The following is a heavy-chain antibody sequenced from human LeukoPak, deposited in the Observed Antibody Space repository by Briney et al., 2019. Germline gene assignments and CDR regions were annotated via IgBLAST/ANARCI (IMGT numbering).Heavy chain of an antibody. Sequence: ASVKVSCKASGYTFTSYYMHWVRQAPGQGLEWMGLINPSGGSTSYAQKFQGRVTMTRDTSTSTVYMELSSLRSEDTAVYYCARDRGLMVYPPRFILAPGTATSSGYYYYGMDVWGQGTTVTVSS. V-gene: IGHV1-46*01. D-gene: IGHD2-8*01. CDR2: INPSGGST. CDR3: ARDRGLMVYPPRFILAPGTATSSGYYYYGMDV. J-gene: IGHJ6*02. CDR1: GYTFTSYY.